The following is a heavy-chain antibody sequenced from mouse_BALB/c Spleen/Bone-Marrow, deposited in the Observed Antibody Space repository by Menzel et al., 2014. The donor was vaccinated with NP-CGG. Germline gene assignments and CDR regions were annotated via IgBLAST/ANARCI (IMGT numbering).Heavy chain of an antibody. V-gene: IGHV1-87*01. J-gene: IGHJ1*01. CDR1: GYTFTSYW. CDR2: IYPGDGDT. D-gene: IGHD2-14*01. CDR3: ARFRYDWYFDV. Sequence: QVQLQQSGAELARPGASVKLSCKASGYTFTSYWMEWVKQRPGQGLEWIGAIYPGDGDTRYTQKFKGKATLTADKSSSTAYMELRSLTSEDSAVYYCARFRYDWYFDVWGAGTTVTVSS.